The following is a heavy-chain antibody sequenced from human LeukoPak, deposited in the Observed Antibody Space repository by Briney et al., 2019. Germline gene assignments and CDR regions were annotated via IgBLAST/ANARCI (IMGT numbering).Heavy chain of an antibody. V-gene: IGHV3-33*01. CDR2: IWSDGNNK. J-gene: IGHJ4*02. CDR3: ASEGD. CDR1: GFTFSTYG. D-gene: IGHD3-16*01. Sequence: PGRSLRLSCAASGFTFSTYGMHWVRQAPGKGLEWVADIWSDGNNKYYADSVKGRFTISRDTSKNTLYLQMNSLRGDDTAMYYCASEGDWGQGTLVTVSS.